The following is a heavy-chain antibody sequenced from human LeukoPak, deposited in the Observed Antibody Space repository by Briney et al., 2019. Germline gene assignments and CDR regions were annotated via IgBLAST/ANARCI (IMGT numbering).Heavy chain of an antibody. CDR2: ISYDGSNK. J-gene: IGHJ4*02. CDR1: GFTFSSYA. CDR3: VRETYSSSWTFDY. V-gene: IGHV3-30*04. Sequence: GGSLRLSCAASGFTFSSYAMHWVRQAPGKGLEWVAVISYDGSNKYYADSVKGRFTISRDNSKNTLYLQMNSLRAEDTAVYYCVRETYSSSWTFDYWGQGTLVTVSS. D-gene: IGHD6-13*01.